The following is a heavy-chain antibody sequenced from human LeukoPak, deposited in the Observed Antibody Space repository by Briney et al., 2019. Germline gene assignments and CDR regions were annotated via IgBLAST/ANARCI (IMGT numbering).Heavy chain of an antibody. J-gene: IGHJ4*02. CDR1: GFTFSSYG. CDR3: AKKEFDY. V-gene: IGHV3-30*18. Sequence: PGGSLRLSCAASGFTFSSYGMHWVRQAPGKGLEWVAVISYDGSNKYYADSVKGRFTISRDNSKNTLYLQMNSLRAEDTAVYYCAKKEFDYWGQGTLVTVSS. CDR2: ISYDGSNK.